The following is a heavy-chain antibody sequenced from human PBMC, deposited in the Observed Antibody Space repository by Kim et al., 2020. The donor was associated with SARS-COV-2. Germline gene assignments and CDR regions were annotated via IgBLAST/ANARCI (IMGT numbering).Heavy chain of an antibody. J-gene: IGHJ5*02. D-gene: IGHD1-1*01. Sequence: ASVKVSCKVFGYSLTEFSMHWVRQAPGKGLEWMGSFDREDGETKYAQRFQGRVTMTEDTSTDTAYMELNSLRSEDTAVYYCAGSLKQLIEGGWLDPWGQGTLVTVSS. CDR2: FDREDGET. V-gene: IGHV1-24*01. CDR3: AGSLKQLIEGGWLDP. CDR1: GYSLTEFS.